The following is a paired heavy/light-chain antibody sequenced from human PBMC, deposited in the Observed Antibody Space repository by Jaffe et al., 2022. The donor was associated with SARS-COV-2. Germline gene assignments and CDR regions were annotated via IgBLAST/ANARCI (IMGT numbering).Light chain of an antibody. Sequence: QSVLTQPPSASGTPGQRVTISCSGSSSNIGSNTVNWYQQLPGTAPKLLIYSNNQRPSGVPDRFSGSKSGTSASLAISGLQSEDEADYYCAAWDDSLNGRRVFGGGTKLTVL. V-gene: IGLV1-44*01. J-gene: IGLJ3*02. CDR2: SNN. CDR3: AAWDDSLNGRRV. CDR1: SSNIGSNT.
Heavy chain of an antibody. D-gene: IGHD3-10*01. Sequence: EVQLLESGGGLVQPGGSLRLSCAASGFTFSSYAMSWVRQAPGKGLEWVSAISGSGGSTYYADSVKGRFTISRDNSKNTLYLQMNSLRAEDTAVYYCAKESGPITMVRGVMGQITTYFDYWGQGTLVTVSS. J-gene: IGHJ4*02. CDR2: ISGSGGST. CDR1: GFTFSSYA. CDR3: AKESGPITMVRGVMGQITTYFDY. V-gene: IGHV3-23*01.